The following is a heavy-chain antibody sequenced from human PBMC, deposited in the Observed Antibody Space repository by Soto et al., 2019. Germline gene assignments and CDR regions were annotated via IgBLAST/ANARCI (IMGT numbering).Heavy chain of an antibody. CDR2: ISTSGSTI. V-gene: IGHV3-48*03. J-gene: IGHJ4*02. D-gene: IGHD6-13*01. Sequence: EVQLVESGGDLVQPRGSLRLSCAASGFTFSRYEMNWVRQAPGKGLEWISYISTSGSTIYYADSVKGRFTISRDNAKNSLYLQMNSLRAEDTAVYYCARELAAAGSFDYWGQGTLVTVSS. CDR1: GFTFSRYE. CDR3: ARELAAAGSFDY.